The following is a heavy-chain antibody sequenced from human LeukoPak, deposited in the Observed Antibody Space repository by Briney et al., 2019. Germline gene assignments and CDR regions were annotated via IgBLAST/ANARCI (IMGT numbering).Heavy chain of an antibody. CDR2: ISSNGGST. Sequence: GGSLRLSCAASGFTFSSYAMHWVRQAPGKGLEYVSAISSNGGSTYYANSVKGRFTISRDNSKNTLYLQMGSLRAEDMAVYYCARGYSSGWYFFDYWGQGALVTVSS. J-gene: IGHJ4*02. D-gene: IGHD6-19*01. V-gene: IGHV3-64*01. CDR3: ARGYSSGWYFFDY. CDR1: GFTFSSYA.